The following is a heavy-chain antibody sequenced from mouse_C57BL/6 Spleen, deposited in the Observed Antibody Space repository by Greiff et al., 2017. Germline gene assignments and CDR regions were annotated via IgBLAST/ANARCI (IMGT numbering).Heavy chain of an antibody. J-gene: IGHJ4*01. CDR2: IYPGSGNT. Sequence: VKLMESGPELVKPGASVKISCKASGYSFTSYYIHWVKQRPGQGLEWIGWIYPGSGNTKYNEKFKGKATLTADTSSSTAYMQLSSLTSEDSAVYYCARLQGYAMDYWGQGTSVTASS. V-gene: IGHV1-66*01. CDR3: ARLQGYAMDY. CDR1: GYSFTSYY.